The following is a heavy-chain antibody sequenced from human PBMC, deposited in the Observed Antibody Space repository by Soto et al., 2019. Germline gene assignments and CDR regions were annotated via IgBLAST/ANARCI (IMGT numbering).Heavy chain of an antibody. D-gene: IGHD2-8*01. J-gene: IGHJ4*02. Sequence: QVQVTESGGGVVQPGGSLRLSCATSAFTFSAYSMHWFRQAPGKGLEWVEVISSDGGITIYADSVKGRFTISRDNSKNTLHLQMNSLRLEDTALYYCAREPVTTKWFFDNWGQGILVXXSS. CDR2: ISSDGGIT. CDR3: AREPVTTKWFFDN. CDR1: AFTFSAYS. V-gene: IGHV3-30*14.